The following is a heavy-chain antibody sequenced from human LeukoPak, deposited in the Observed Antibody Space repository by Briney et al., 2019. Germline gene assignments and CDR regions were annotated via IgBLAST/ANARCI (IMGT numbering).Heavy chain of an antibody. V-gene: IGHV3-7*03. CDR2: IKQDGSEK. CDR1: GFIFSTYW. J-gene: IGHJ4*02. D-gene: IGHD1/OR15-1a*01. Sequence: GGSLRLSCAASGFIFSTYWMSWVRQAPGKGLEWVANIKQDGSEKTYLDSVKGRITISRDNAKNSLYLQMNSLRAEDTAMYYCAKGTKPVMTIPDYWGQGILVTVSS. CDR3: AKGTKPVMTIPDY.